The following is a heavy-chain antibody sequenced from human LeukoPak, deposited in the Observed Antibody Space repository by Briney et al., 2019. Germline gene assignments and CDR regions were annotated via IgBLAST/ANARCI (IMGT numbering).Heavy chain of an antibody. CDR3: ARSRDSSGYRNNWFDP. V-gene: IGHV4-61*01. J-gene: IGHJ5*02. D-gene: IGHD3-22*01. CDR2: IYSSGST. CDR1: GGSISSSSYY. Sequence: SETLSLTCTVSGGSISSSSYYWSWIRQPPGKGLEWIGYIYSSGSTNYNPSLKSRVTMSVDTSKNQFSLKLNSVTAADTAVYYCARSRDSSGYRNNWFDPWGQGTLVTVSS.